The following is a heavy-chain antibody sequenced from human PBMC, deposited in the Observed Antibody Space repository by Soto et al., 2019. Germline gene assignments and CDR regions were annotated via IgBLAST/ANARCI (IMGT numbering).Heavy chain of an antibody. J-gene: IGHJ3*02. D-gene: IGHD2-2*01. CDR1: GFTFSSYA. Sequence: VGSLRFSCAASGFTFSSYAMSWVRQAPGKGLEWVSAISGSGGSTYYADSVKGRFTISRDNSKNTLYLQMNSLRAEDTAVYYCAKDPGGGVVVGFDIWGQGTMVTVSS. CDR2: ISGSGGST. V-gene: IGHV3-23*01. CDR3: AKDPGGGVVVGFDI.